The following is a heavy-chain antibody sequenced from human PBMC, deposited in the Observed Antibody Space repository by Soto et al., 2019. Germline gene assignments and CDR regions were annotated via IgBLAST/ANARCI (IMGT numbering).Heavy chain of an antibody. J-gene: IGHJ3*02. Sequence: QVQLVQSGAEVKKPGSSVKVSCKASGGTFSSYAISWVRQAPGQGLEWMGGILPIFGTANYAQKFQGRVTITADKSTSTAYMELSSLRSEDTAVYYCASRRDDSSGYWDRNDAFDIWGQGTMVTVSS. V-gene: IGHV1-69*06. CDR1: GGTFSSYA. D-gene: IGHD3-22*01. CDR2: ILPIFGTA. CDR3: ASRRDDSSGYWDRNDAFDI.